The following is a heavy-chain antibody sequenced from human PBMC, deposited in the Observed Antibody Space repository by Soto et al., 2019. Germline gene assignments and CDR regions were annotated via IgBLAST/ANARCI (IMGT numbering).Heavy chain of an antibody. CDR3: ARDSLLWFGEPPGGMDV. CDR1: GGSISSYY. Sequence: PSETLSLTCTVSGGSISSYYWSWIRQPPGKGLEWTGYIYYSGSTNYNPSLKSRVTISVDTSKNQFSLKLSSVTAADTAVYYCARDSLLWFGEPPGGMDVWGQGTTVTVSS. J-gene: IGHJ6*02. CDR2: IYYSGST. V-gene: IGHV4-59*01. D-gene: IGHD3-10*01.